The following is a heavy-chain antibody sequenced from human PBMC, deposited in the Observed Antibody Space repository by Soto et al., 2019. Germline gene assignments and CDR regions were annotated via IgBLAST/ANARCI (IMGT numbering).Heavy chain of an antibody. Sequence: SETLSLTCTVSGGSISSYYWSWIRQPPGKGLEWIGYIYYSGSTNYNPSLKSRVTIAVDTSKNQFTLKLSSVTAADTAVYYCARAGRGVVVVAATPYYFDYWGQGTLVTVSS. CDR2: IYYSGST. CDR3: ARAGRGVVVVAATPYYFDY. V-gene: IGHV4-59*01. J-gene: IGHJ4*02. D-gene: IGHD2-15*01. CDR1: GGSISSYY.